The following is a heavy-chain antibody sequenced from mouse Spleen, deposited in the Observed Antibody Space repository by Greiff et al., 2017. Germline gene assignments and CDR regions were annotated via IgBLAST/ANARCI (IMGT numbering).Heavy chain of an antibody. CDR1: GYSFTSYW. CDR2: IYPGSGST. CDR3: AREELGQFAY. D-gene: IGHD4-1*01. J-gene: IGHJ3*01. V-gene: IGHV1-55*01. Sequence: QVQLQQPGAELVKPGASVKMSCKASGYSFTSYWITWVKQRPGQGLEWIGDIYPGSGSTNYNEKFKSKATLTVDTSSSTAYMQLRSLTSEDSAVYYCAREELGQFAYWGQGTLFTVSA.